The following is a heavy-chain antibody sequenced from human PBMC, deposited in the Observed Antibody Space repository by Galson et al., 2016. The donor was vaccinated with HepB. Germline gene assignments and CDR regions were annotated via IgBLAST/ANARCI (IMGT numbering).Heavy chain of an antibody. Sequence: SETLSLTCTVSGVSISSYYWSWIRQPPGKGLEWIGYFYYSGSTDYDPSLKSRVTISVDTSKNQFSLKLSSVTAADTAMSYCARGGRAAAAKRNWFDPWGQGTLVTGSS. D-gene: IGHD6-13*01. CDR1: GVSISSYY. CDR2: FYYSGST. V-gene: IGHV4-59*01. CDR3: ARGGRAAAAKRNWFDP. J-gene: IGHJ5*02.